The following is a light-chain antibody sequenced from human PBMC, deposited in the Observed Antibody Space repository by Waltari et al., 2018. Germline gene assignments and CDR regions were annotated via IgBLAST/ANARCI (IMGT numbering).Light chain of an antibody. J-gene: IGKJ4*01. CDR3: QQYGSSPRLN. V-gene: IGKV3-20*01. Sequence: DIVLTHSSGSLSLSPGERATLSSRASQSVSSSYLAWYQQKPGQAPRLLIYGASSRATGIPDRFSGSGSGTDFTLTISRLEPEDFAVYYCQQYGSSPRLNFGGGTKVEIK. CDR1: QSVSSSY. CDR2: GAS.